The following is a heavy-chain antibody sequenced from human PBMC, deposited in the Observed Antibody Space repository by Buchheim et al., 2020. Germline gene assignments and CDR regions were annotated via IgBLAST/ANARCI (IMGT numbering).Heavy chain of an antibody. CDR2: ISSSSSTI. J-gene: IGHJ4*02. CDR3: ARTLRYYDSSDY. CDR1: GFTFSSHS. V-gene: IGHV3-48*01. Sequence: EVQLVESGGGLVQPGGSLRLSCAASGFTFSSHSMNWVRQAPGKGLEWVSYISSSSSTIYYADSVKGRFTISRDKAKNSLYLRMNSLRAEDTAVYYCARTLRYYDSSDYWGQGTL. D-gene: IGHD3-22*01.